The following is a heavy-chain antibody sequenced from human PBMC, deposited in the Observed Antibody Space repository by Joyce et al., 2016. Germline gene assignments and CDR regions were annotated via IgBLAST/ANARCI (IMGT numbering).Heavy chain of an antibody. Sequence: QVQLQESGPGLVKPSETLSLTCTVSGGSISSYYWTWIRQPPGKGLEWIGYIYYVGSTNYNPSLKSRVTISVDASKNQVSLKLKSVAAADTAVYYCARRTVTGNTYWFFDLWGRGALVTVSS. CDR3: ARRTVTGNTYWFFDL. J-gene: IGHJ2*01. CDR1: GGSISSYY. D-gene: IGHD4-17*01. V-gene: IGHV4-59*08. CDR2: IYYVGST.